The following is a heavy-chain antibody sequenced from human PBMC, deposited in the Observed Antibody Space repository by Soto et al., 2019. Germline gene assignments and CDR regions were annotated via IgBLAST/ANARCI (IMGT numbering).Heavy chain of an antibody. Sequence: RSLTCAVYGGSVSGYFWSWIRQPPGKGLEWIGEINHSGTTSYSPSLDSRVTTSVDTSKNQFSLRLGSVTAADTAIYYCARRYCSDSYCSYFDYWGRGTLVTVSS. D-gene: IGHD2-15*01. CDR1: GGSVSGYF. J-gene: IGHJ4*02. CDR2: INHSGTT. V-gene: IGHV4-34*01. CDR3: ARRYCSDSYCSYFDY.